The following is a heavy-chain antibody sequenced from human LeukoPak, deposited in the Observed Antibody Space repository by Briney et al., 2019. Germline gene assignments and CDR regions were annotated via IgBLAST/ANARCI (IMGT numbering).Heavy chain of an antibody. J-gene: IGHJ4*02. Sequence: PGGSLRLSCAASGFTFSSYSMHWVRQAPGKGLEWVAFIRYDGSNKYYADSVKGRFTISRDNSKNTLYLQMNSLRAEDTAVYYCAKDSSSWYTGKLNYFDYWGQGTLVTVSS. D-gene: IGHD6-13*01. CDR1: GFTFSSYS. CDR3: AKDSSSWYTGKLNYFDY. V-gene: IGHV3-30*02. CDR2: IRYDGSNK.